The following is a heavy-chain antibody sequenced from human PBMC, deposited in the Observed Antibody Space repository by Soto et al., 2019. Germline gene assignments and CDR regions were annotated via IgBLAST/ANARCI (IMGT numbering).Heavy chain of an antibody. CDR2: INWNGGST. CDR1: GFTFDDYG. V-gene: IGHV3-20*04. D-gene: IGHD3-22*01. Sequence: VQLVESGGGVVRPGGSLRLSCAASGFTFDDYGMSWVRQAPGKGLEWVSGINWNGGSTGYADSVKGRFTISRDNAKNSLYLQMNSLRAEDTALYYCARERSATYYYDSSGYYYPDYFDYWGQGTLVTVSS. J-gene: IGHJ4*02. CDR3: ARERSATYYYDSSGYYYPDYFDY.